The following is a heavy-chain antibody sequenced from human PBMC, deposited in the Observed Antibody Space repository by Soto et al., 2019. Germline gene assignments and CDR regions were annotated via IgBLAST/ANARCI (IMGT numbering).Heavy chain of an antibody. D-gene: IGHD3-22*01. V-gene: IGHV5-51*01. CDR3: ARPYYDSSGYYSYYLDY. Sequence: LGESLKISCKGSGYSFTSYWIGWVRQMPGKGLEWMGIIYPGDSDTRYSPSFQGQVTISADKSISTAYLQWSSLKASDTAMYYCARPYYDSSGYYSYYLDYWGQGTLVTVS. J-gene: IGHJ4*02. CDR2: IYPGDSDT. CDR1: GYSFTSYW.